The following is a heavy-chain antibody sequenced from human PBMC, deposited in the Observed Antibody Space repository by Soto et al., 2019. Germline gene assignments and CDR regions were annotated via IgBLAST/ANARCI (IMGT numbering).Heavy chain of an antibody. V-gene: IGHV4-59*01. J-gene: IGHJ4*02. CDR3: ARDGGYCSGSSCQADY. Sequence: PSETLSLTCTVSGGSISSYYWSWIRQPPGNGLEWIGYIYYSGSTNYNPSLKSRVTISVDTSKNQFSLKLSSVTAADTAVYYCARDGGYCSGSSCQADYWGQGTLVTVS. CDR2: IYYSGST. D-gene: IGHD2-15*01. CDR1: GGSISSYY.